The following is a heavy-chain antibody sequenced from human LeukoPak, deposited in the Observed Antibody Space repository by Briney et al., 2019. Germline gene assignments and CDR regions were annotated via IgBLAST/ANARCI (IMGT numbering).Heavy chain of an antibody. CDR3: ARGNWNYYYGMDV. J-gene: IGHJ6*02. Sequence: ASVTVSCKASVYTFTRYDIYWVRQATGQGLEWVGWMNPNSGNTGNVQKFQGRVTMTRNTSISTAYMELSSLRSEDTAVYSCARGNWNYYYGMDVWGQGTTVTVSS. CDR1: VYTFTRYD. D-gene: IGHD1-1*01. CDR2: MNPNSGNT. V-gene: IGHV1-8*01.